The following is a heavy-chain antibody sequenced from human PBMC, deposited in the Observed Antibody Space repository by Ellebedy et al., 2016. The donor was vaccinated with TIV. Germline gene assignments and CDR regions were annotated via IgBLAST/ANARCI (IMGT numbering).Heavy chain of an antibody. CDR3: TTDRYFDWLTPSFLDY. V-gene: IGHV3-15*07. D-gene: IGHD3-9*01. CDR1: GVTFDDYD. J-gene: IGHJ4*02. CDR2: IKSKTDGETK. Sequence: GESLKISCAASGVTFDDYDMHWVRQAPGKGLEWVGRIKSKTDGETKDYAAPVKGRFTLSRDDSKNTLFLDMDNLKTEDTAIYYCTTDRYFDWLTPSFLDYWGQGTLVTVSS.